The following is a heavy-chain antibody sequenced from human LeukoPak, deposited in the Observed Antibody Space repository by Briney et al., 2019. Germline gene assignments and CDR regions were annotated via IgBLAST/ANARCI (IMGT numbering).Heavy chain of an antibody. CDR2: ISYDGSNK. J-gene: IGHJ2*01. CDR1: GFTFSSYG. D-gene: IGHD3-10*01. Sequence: GRSLRLSCAASGFTFSSYGMHWVRQAPGKGLEWVAAISYDGSNKYYADSVKGRFTISRDNSKNTLYLQMNSLRAEDTAVYYCAKATYYYGSTESTGSWYFDLWGRGTMVTVSS. V-gene: IGHV3-30*18. CDR3: AKATYYYGSTESTGSWYFDL.